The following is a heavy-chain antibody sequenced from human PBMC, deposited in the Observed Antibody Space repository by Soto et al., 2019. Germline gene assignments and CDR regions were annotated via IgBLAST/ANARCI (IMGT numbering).Heavy chain of an antibody. CDR3: ARHGGVTSSWFDP. Sequence: GESLKISCKISGYRFSSFWIAWVRQKPGKGLEWMGIIYPGDSDTRYSPSFQGQVTISADKSISTAYLQWSSLKASDTAMYYCARHGGVTSSWFDPWGQGTLVTVSS. J-gene: IGHJ5*02. CDR2: IYPGDSDT. CDR1: GYRFSSFW. D-gene: IGHD4-4*01. V-gene: IGHV5-51*01.